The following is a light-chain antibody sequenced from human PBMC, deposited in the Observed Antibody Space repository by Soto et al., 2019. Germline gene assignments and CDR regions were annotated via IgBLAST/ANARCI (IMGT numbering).Light chain of an antibody. Sequence: DIQMTQSPSTLSASVGDRVTITCRASQSISSWLAWYQQKPGKAPKLLMYDASSLESGVPSRFSGSGSGTEFTLTISSLQPDDFATYYCQQYYSYFRTFGQGTKVDSK. J-gene: IGKJ1*01. CDR2: DAS. V-gene: IGKV1-5*01. CDR1: QSISSW. CDR3: QQYYSYFRT.